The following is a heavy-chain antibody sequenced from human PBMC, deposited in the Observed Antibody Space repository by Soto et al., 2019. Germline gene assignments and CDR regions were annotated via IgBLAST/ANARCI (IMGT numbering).Heavy chain of an antibody. V-gene: IGHV3-74*01. Sequence: PGGSLRLSCTASGFTFSRHWMHWVRQAPGKGLVWVSRIESDGSSTNYADSVKGRFTVSRDNAKNTLYLQMNGLRAEDTAVYYCARDRADPIGDYHPLFDSWGQGTLVTVSS. D-gene: IGHD2-21*01. CDR3: ARDRADPIGDYHPLFDS. CDR1: GFTFSRHW. J-gene: IGHJ4*02. CDR2: IESDGSST.